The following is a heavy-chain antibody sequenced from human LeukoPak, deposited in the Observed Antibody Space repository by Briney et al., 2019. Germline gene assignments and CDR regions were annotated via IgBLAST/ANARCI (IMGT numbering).Heavy chain of an antibody. J-gene: IGHJ4*02. CDR2: IFYTGST. CDR3: ARGRGLRYFDWLLQELDY. V-gene: IGHV4-31*03. Sequence: SETLSLTCTVSGGPISSTAYSWTWIRQPPGKGLEWIGYIFYTGSTYYNPSLQSRITISVDTSNNQVSLKLTSVTAADTAVYYCARGRGLRYFDWLLQELDYWGQGTLVTVSS. D-gene: IGHD3-9*01. CDR1: GGPISSTAYS.